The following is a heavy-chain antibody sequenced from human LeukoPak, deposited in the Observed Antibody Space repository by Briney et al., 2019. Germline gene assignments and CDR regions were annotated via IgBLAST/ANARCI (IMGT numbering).Heavy chain of an antibody. CDR3: ASIPYDFWSGYWVYAFDI. CDR2: IYDSGSS. Sequence: SETLSLTCTVSGGSISSSSYYWGWLRQPPGKGPEWIGSIYDSGSSYYNPSLKSRVTISVDTSKNQFSLKLSSVTAADTAVYYCASIPYDFWSGYWVYAFDIWGQGTMVTVSS. V-gene: IGHV4-39*01. J-gene: IGHJ3*02. D-gene: IGHD3-3*01. CDR1: GGSISSSSYY.